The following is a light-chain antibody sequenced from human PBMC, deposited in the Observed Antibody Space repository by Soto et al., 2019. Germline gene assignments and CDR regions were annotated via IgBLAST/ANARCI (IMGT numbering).Light chain of an antibody. Sequence: EIVLTQSPGTLSLSPGERATLSYRASQSVSSSYLAWYQQKPGQAPRLLIYGASSRATGIPDRFSGSGSGTDLILTISRLEPEDFAVYYCQQYGRSPWTFGQGTKVDI. V-gene: IGKV3-20*01. CDR2: GAS. J-gene: IGKJ1*01. CDR3: QQYGRSPWT. CDR1: QSVSSSY.